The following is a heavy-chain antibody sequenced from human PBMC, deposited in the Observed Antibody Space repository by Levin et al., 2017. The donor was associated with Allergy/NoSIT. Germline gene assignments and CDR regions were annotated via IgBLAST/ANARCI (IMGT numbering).Heavy chain of an antibody. V-gene: IGHV4-39*01. CDR1: GGSISSSSYY. J-gene: IGHJ4*02. D-gene: IGHD5-18*01. CDR2: IYYSGST. CDR3: ARKVDTASFFNPALAIDY. Sequence: PSETLSLTCTVSGGSISSSSYYWGWIRQPPGKGLEWFGSIYYSGSTYYNPSLKSRVTISVDTSKNQFSLKLSSVTAADTAVYYCARKVDTASFFNPALAIDYWCQGTLVTVSS.